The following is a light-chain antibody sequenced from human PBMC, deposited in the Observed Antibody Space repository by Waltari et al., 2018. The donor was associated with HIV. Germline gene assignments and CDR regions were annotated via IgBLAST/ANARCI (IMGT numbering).Light chain of an antibody. CDR1: QNISSS. V-gene: IGKV1-39*01. J-gene: IGKJ1*01. CDR3: QQSYTTPRT. Sequence: DIQMTQSPSSLSASVGDRVTITCRASQNISSSLNWYQQKPGRAPRVLIYAASSLQSGVPLRFSGSGSGTDFTLTISSLQPEDFATYYCQQSYTTPRTFGQGTKVEIK. CDR2: AAS.